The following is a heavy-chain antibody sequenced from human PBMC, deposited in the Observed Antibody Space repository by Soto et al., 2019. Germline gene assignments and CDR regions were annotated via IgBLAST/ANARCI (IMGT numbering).Heavy chain of an antibody. CDR2: IYYSGST. V-gene: IGHV4-59*01. CDR3: ARGQYGGNSGKDY. J-gene: IGHJ4*02. D-gene: IGHD2-21*02. Sequence: PSETLSLTCTVSGGSISSYYWSWIRQPPGKGLEWTGYIYYSGSTNYNPSLKSRVTISVDTSKNQFSLKLSSVTAADTAVYYCARGQYGGNSGKDYWGQGTLVTVSS. CDR1: GGSISSYY.